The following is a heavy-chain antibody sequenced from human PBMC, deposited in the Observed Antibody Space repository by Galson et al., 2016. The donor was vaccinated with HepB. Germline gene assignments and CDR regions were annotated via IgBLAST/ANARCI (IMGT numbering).Heavy chain of an antibody. CDR1: GYTFISYY. D-gene: IGHD3-9*01. Sequence: SVKVSCKASGYTFISYYMHWVRQAPGRGLEWMGIINPIGGSTSCAQKFQGRVTMTRDTSTSTVYMDLSSLISEDTAVYYCARGGLRYFEASDYWGQGTLVTVSS. CDR3: ARGGLRYFEASDY. J-gene: IGHJ4*02. V-gene: IGHV1-46*01. CDR2: INPIGGST.